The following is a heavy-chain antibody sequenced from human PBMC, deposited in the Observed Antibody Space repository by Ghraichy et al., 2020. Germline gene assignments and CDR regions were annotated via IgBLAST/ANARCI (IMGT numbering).Heavy chain of an antibody. D-gene: IGHD5-12*01. J-gene: IGHJ4*02. Sequence: SQTLSLTCTVSGGSISSSSYYWGWIRQPPGKWLEWIGSIYYSGSTYYNPSLKSRVTISVDTSKNQFSLKLSSVTAADTAVYYCARRSGYSGYGYYFDYWGQGTLVTVSS. CDR2: IYYSGST. CDR3: ARRSGYSGYGYYFDY. V-gene: IGHV4-39*01. CDR1: GGSISSSSYY.